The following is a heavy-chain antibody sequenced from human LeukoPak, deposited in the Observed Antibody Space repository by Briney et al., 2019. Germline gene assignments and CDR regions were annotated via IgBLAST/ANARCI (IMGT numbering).Heavy chain of an antibody. CDR3: ARESGKFDY. CDR2: ISSDGVST. V-gene: IGHV3-43*02. CDR1: GLPIGDFG. J-gene: IGHJ4*02. Sequence: GGSLRLSCVASGLPIGDFGMHWVRQAPGQGLEWVSLISSDGVSTFFTDSVKGRFSISRDNSKNSLFLEMSSLRTEDTAMYYCARESGKFDYWGQGTLVAVSS.